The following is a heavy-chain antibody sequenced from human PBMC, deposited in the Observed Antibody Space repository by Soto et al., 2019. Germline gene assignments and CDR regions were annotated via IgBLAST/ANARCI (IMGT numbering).Heavy chain of an antibody. V-gene: IGHV4-34*01. CDR1: GGSFSGYY. D-gene: IGHD2-2*01. J-gene: IGHJ5*02. Sequence: SETLSLTCAVYGGSFSGYYWSWIRQPPGKGLEWIGEINHSGSTNYNPSLKSRVTISVDTSKNQFSLKLSSVTAADTAVYYCARGGCSSTSCFPPNWFDPWGQGTLVTVSS. CDR3: ARGGCSSTSCFPPNWFDP. CDR2: INHSGST.